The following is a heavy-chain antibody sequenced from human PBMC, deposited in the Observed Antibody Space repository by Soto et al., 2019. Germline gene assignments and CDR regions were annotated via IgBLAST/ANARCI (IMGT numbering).Heavy chain of an antibody. D-gene: IGHD3-10*01. CDR2: INQDGRKK. Sequence: GGSLRLSCAVSGFTFSAHWMNWVRQAPGKGLEWVANINQDGRKKYYLASVEGRFIISRDNAEKSLYLQMNSLRDEDAAVYYCARDPDSMEGVAFDIWGQGTRVTVSS. J-gene: IGHJ3*02. V-gene: IGHV3-7*01. CDR1: GFTFSAHW. CDR3: ARDPDSMEGVAFDI.